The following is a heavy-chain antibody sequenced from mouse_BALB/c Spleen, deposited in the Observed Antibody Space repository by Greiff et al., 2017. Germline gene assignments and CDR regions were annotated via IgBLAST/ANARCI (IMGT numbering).Heavy chain of an antibody. CDR1: GFSLSSYG. D-gene: IGHD1-1*01. Sequence: VLVVASGPGLVAPSQSLSITCTVSGFSLSSYGVHWVRQTPGKGLEWLGVIWAGGSTNYNSALMSRLSISKDNSKSQVVLKMNSLQTDDTAMYYCAREDYGSSFYYFDYWPRHHSHSLR. CDR3: AREDYGSSFYYFDY. J-gene: IGHJ2*01. CDR2: IWAGGST. V-gene: IGHV2-9*02.